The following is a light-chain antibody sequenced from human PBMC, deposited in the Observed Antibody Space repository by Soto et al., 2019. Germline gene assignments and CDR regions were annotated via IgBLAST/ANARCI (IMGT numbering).Light chain of an antibody. CDR1: QSVSSNY. Sequence: EIVLTQSPGTLSLSPGERATLSCRASQSVSSNYLAWYQQKPGQAPRLLIYGASSRATGIPDRFSGSGSGTDFTLTISRLEPEDFAVYYCQQYGSSLFTFGPGPKVDI. V-gene: IGKV3-20*01. CDR3: QQYGSSLFT. CDR2: GAS. J-gene: IGKJ3*01.